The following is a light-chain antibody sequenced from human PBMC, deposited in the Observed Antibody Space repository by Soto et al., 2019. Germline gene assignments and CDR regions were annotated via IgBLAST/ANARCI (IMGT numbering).Light chain of an antibody. Sequence: QSALTQPASVSGSPGQSITISCTGTSSDVGGYKYVSWYQQHPGKAPKLMIYEVSNRPSGVSNRFSGSKSGNTASLTISGLQAEDEAYYYCSSYTSSSTLYVFGTGTKLTVL. V-gene: IGLV2-14*01. J-gene: IGLJ1*01. CDR1: SSDVGGYKY. CDR2: EVS. CDR3: SSYTSSSTLYV.